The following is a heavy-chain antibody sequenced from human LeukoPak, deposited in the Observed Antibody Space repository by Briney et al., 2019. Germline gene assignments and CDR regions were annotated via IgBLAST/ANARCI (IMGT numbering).Heavy chain of an antibody. CDR2: ISSSSSTI. V-gene: IGHV3-48*02. J-gene: IGHJ5*02. CDR1: GFTFSSYS. CDR3: ARYRGMYYYDSSGYPNWFDP. Sequence: AGGSLRLSCAASGFTFSSYSMNWVRQAPGKGLEWVSYISSSSSTIYYADSVKGRFTISRDNAKNSLYLQMNSLRDEDTAVYYCARYRGMYYYDSSGYPNWFDPWGQGTLVTVSS. D-gene: IGHD3-22*01.